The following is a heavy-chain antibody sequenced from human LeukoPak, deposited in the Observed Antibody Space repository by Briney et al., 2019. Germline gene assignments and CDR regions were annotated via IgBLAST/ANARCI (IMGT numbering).Heavy chain of an antibody. CDR1: GFTFSSYS. J-gene: IGHJ4*02. V-gene: IGHV3-21*01. CDR3: ARGETAMVARYYFDY. D-gene: IGHD5-18*01. CDR2: ISSSSSYI. Sequence: GGSLRLSCAASGFTFSSYSMNWVRQAPGQGLELVSSISSSSSYIYYADSVKGRFTISRDNAKNSLYLQMNSLRAEDTAVYYCARGETAMVARYYFDYWGQGTLVTVSS.